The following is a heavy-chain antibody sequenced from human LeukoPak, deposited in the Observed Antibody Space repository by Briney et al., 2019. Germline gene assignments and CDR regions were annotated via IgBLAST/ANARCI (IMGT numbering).Heavy chain of an antibody. CDR3: AGDSSGYYRFVAFDI. D-gene: IGHD3-22*01. CDR1: GGSFSNYY. J-gene: IGHJ3*02. CDR2: INHSGST. Sequence: SETLSLTCAVYGGSFSNYYWSWIRQPPGKGLGWIGEINHSGSTNYNPSLKSRVTISIDTSKNQFSLKLSSVTAADTAVYYCAGDSSGYYRFVAFDIWGQGQWSPSLQ. V-gene: IGHV4-34*01.